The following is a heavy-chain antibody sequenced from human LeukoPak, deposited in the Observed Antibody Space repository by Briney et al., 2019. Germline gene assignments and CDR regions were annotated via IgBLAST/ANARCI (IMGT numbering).Heavy chain of an antibody. J-gene: IGHJ4*02. CDR2: IRYDGSNK. CDR3: ATHEVTIITRSTFDF. D-gene: IGHD3-16*02. V-gene: IGHV3-30*02. CDR1: GFTFSSYG. Sequence: GGSLRLSCAASGFTFSSYGMHWVRQAPGKGLEWVAFIRYDGSNKYYADSVKGRFTISRDNSKNTLYLQMNSLRAEDTAVYYCATHEVTIITRSTFDFWGQGTLVTVSS.